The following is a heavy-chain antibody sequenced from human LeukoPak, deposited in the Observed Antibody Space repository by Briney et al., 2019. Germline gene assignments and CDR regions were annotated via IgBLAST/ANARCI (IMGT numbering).Heavy chain of an antibody. V-gene: IGHV3-23*01. J-gene: IGHJ4*02. D-gene: IGHD3-3*01. CDR3: AKIHSVGNYDFWSGYYTN. CDR1: GFTFSSYA. CDR2: ISGSGGST. Sequence: GGSLRLSCAASGFTFSSYAMSWVRQAPGKGLEWVSAISGSGGSTYYADSVKGRFTISRDNSKNTLYLQMNSLRAEDTAVYYCAKIHSVGNYDFWSGYYTNWGQGTLVTVSS.